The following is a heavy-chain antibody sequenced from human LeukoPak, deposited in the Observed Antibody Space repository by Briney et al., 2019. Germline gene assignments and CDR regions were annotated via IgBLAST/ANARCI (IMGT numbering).Heavy chain of an antibody. D-gene: IGHD1-26*01. CDR2: IFYSGST. V-gene: IGHV4-31*03. J-gene: IGHJ4*02. CDR1: GGSISSGGNY. CDR3: ARNRGSGWELLWFDY. Sequence: SQTLSLTCTVSGGSISSGGNYWSWLRQHPGKGLEWIGYIFYSGSTYYNPSLRSRVTISVDTSKNQFSLRVSSVTAADTAVYYCARNRGSGWELLWFDYWGQGTLVTVSS.